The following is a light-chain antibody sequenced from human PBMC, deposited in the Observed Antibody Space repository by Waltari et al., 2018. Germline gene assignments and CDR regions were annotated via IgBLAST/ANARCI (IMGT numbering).Light chain of an antibody. Sequence: QSALTQPASVSGSPGQSTTISCTGTSSDVGGYHYVSWYQQHPGKAPKLMIYEVSNRPSGVSNRFSGSKSGNTASLTISGLQAEDEADYYCSSYTSSFVVFGGGTKLTVL. CDR3: SSYTSSFVV. CDR1: SSDVGGYHY. V-gene: IGLV2-14*01. CDR2: EVS. J-gene: IGLJ2*01.